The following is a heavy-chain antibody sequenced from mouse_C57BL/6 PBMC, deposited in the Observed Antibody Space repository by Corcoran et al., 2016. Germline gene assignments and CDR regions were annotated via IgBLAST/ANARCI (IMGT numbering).Heavy chain of an antibody. CDR3: ARGRGYPFAY. CDR2: INPYNGGT. D-gene: IGHD2-14*01. J-gene: IGHJ3*01. Sequence: EVQLQQSGPVLVKPGASVKMSCKASGYTFTDYYMNWVKQSHGKSLEWIGVINPYNGGTSYNQKFKGKATLTADKSSSTAYMQLSSLTSEDSAVYFCARGRGYPFAYWGQGTLVTVSA. V-gene: IGHV1-19*01. CDR1: GYTFTDYY.